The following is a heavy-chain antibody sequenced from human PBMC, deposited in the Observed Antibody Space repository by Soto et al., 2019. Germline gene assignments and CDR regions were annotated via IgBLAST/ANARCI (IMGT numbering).Heavy chain of an antibody. CDR1: GYTFTNYY. D-gene: IGHD3-10*01. V-gene: IGHV1-46*03. Sequence: ASVKVSCKASGYTFTNYYIHWVRQAPGQGLEWMGVINPTGGRASYAPKFQGRVTLTRDTSTSTAYMEMSSLRSDDTAVYFCSRLTTMVREINDDPFDFWGQGTLVTVSS. CDR2: INPTGGRA. J-gene: IGHJ4*03. CDR3: SRLTTMVREINDDPFDF.